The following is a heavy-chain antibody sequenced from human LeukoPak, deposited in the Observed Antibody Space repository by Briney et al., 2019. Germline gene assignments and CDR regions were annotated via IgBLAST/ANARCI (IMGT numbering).Heavy chain of an antibody. CDR2: IWYDGSNK. CDR1: GIPFSSFG. V-gene: IGHV3-33*01. Sequence: GGSLRLSCAAPGIPFSSFGMHWLRQAPGKGLEWVAFIWYDGSNKYYADSVKGRFTISRDNSKNTLYLQMNSLTAEDTAVYYCARQTETGLDNWGQGTLVTVSS. CDR3: ARQTETGLDN. J-gene: IGHJ4*02.